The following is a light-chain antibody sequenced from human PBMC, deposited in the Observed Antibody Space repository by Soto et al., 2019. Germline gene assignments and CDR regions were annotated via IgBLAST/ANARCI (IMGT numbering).Light chain of an antibody. V-gene: IGLV2-8*01. Sequence: QPALTHPPSASGSPGQSVTISSTGTSSDVGGYNYVSWYQQYLRRANTLMCYQVTKRPSGVPDRFSGSKSGNTASVTVSGLQAEDEADYYCCTYAGSSTFLDFFGTGTKVTVL. J-gene: IGLJ1*01. CDR2: QVT. CDR1: SSDVGGYNY. CDR3: CTYAGSSTFLDF.